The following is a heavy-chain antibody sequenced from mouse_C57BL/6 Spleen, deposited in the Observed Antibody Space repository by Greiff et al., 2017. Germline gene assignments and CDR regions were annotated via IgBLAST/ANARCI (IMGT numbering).Heavy chain of an antibody. CDR3: ARSYYSNYYFDY. CDR2: ISSGSSNI. J-gene: IGHJ2*01. V-gene: IGHV5-17*01. Sequence: EVQGVESGGGLVKPGGSLKLSCAASGFTFSDYGMHWVRQAPEKGLEWVAYISSGSSNIYYADTVKGRFTISRDNAKNTLFLQMTSLRSEDTAMYYCARSYYSNYYFDYWGQGTTLTVSS. CDR1: GFTFSDYG. D-gene: IGHD2-5*01.